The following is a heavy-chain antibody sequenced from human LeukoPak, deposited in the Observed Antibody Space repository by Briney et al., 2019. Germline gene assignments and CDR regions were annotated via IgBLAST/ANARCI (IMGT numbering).Heavy chain of an antibody. CDR2: ISPDGSSA. CDR3: ARVSFCPRCHFDY. V-gene: IGHV3-74*03. J-gene: IGHJ4*02. D-gene: IGHD2/OR15-2a*01. Sequence: PGKSLRLSCAASGFTFSNYWMIWVRQAPGKGLVWVARISPDGSSALSADSVRGRSTISRDNADNTLYLQLNSLRAEDTAVYYCARVSFCPRCHFDYWGQGTLVTVSS. CDR1: GFTFSNYW.